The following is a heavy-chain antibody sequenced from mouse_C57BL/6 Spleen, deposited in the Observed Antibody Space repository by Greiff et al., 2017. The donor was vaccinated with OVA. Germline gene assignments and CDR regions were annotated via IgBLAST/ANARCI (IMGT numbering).Heavy chain of an antibody. CDR3: ARGGYGYGVYYYAMDY. V-gene: IGHV1-50*01. CDR1: GYTFTSYW. D-gene: IGHD2-2*01. Sequence: VKLQQPGAELVKPGASVKLSCKASGYTFTSYWMQWVKQRPGQGLEWIGEIDPSDSYTNYTQKFKGKATLPVDTSSSTADMQLSGLTSEDSAVYYWARGGYGYGVYYYAMDYWGQGTSVTVSS. CDR2: IDPSDSYT. J-gene: IGHJ4*01.